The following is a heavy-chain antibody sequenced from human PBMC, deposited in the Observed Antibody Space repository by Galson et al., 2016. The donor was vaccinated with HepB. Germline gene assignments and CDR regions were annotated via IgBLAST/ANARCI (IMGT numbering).Heavy chain of an antibody. J-gene: IGHJ4*02. V-gene: IGHV5-10-1*01. CDR3: ARQGAGWGGMEMDH. Sequence: QSGAEVKKPGESLRISCKASGYSFTSYWINWVRQMPGKGLEWMGRIDPTDSYTNYSPSFQGHVIISADKSISTAYMQWSSLKASDTAMYYCARQGAGWGGMEMDHWGQGTLVTVSS. CDR1: GYSFTSYW. CDR2: IDPTDSYT. D-gene: IGHD3-16*01.